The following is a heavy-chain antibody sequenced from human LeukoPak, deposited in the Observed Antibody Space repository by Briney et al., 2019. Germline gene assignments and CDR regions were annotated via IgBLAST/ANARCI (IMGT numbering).Heavy chain of an antibody. Sequence: ASVKVSCKASGYTFTSYDINWVRQATGQGLEWVGWMNPNSGNTGYAQKFQGRVTMTRNTSISTAYMEPSSLRSEDTAVYYCARGYGYNSFFDYWGQGTLVTVSS. J-gene: IGHJ4*02. CDR1: GYTFTSYD. CDR2: MNPNSGNT. D-gene: IGHD5-24*01. V-gene: IGHV1-8*01. CDR3: ARGYGYNSFFDY.